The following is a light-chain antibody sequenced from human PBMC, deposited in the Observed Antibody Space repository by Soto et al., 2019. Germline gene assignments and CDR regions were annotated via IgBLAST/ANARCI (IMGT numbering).Light chain of an antibody. Sequence: SVLTQPASLSGSHEHSITISCTGTSSDVGSYNLVSWYQQHPGKAPKLMIYEGSKRPSGVSNRFSGSKSGNTASLTISGLQAEDEADYYCCSYAGSSTFLYVFGTGTKVTV. V-gene: IGLV2-23*03. J-gene: IGLJ1*01. CDR2: EGS. CDR3: CSYAGSSTFLYV. CDR1: SSDVGSYNL.